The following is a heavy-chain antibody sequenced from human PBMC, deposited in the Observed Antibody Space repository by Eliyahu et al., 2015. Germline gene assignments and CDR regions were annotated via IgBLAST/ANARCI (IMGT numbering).Heavy chain of an antibody. CDR3: ARGTQSFDP. CDR2: ISKDGIIQ. J-gene: IGHJ5*02. V-gene: IGHV3-30*03. Sequence: LVESGGGVVQPGRSLRLSCAASGFTFSNYGIHWVRQAPGKGLEWVAIISKDGIIQYYADSVKGRFTISRDNSKNTVHLQMNSLRVEDTAVYFCARGTQSFDPCGQGTLVTVSS. D-gene: IGHD4-11*01. CDR1: GFTFSNYG.